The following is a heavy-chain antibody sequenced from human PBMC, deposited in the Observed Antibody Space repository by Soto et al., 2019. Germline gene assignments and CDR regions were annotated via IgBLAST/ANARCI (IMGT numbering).Heavy chain of an antibody. Sequence: SDTLSLTCTVSGGSISAGDYYWNWIRQPPGKGLELIGYIYYTGTTNYNPSLKSRATLSVDTSKTRFSLNLTSVTAADTAVYYCATGDWFHXWGPATLVTVSX. CDR3: ATGDWFHX. J-gene: IGHJ5*02. CDR1: GGSISAGDYY. CDR2: IYYTGTT. V-gene: IGHV4-30-4*02.